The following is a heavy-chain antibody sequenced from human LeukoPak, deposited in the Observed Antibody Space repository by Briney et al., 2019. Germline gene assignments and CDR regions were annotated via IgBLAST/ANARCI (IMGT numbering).Heavy chain of an antibody. CDR3: ARGEVEPLGGNWLVHWFDP. CDR2: IIPIFGTA. D-gene: IGHD6-19*01. CDR1: GGTFSSYA. V-gene: IGHV1-69*13. J-gene: IGHJ5*02. Sequence: SVKVSCKASGGTFSSYAISWVRQAPGQGLEWMGGIIPIFGTANYAQKFQGRVTTTADESTSTAYMELSSLRSEDTAVYYCARGEVEPLGGNWLVHWFDPWGQGTLVTVSS.